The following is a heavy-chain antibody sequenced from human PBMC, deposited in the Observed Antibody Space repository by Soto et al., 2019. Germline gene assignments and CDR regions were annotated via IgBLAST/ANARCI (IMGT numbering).Heavy chain of an antibody. D-gene: IGHD1-26*01. Sequence: ASVKVSCKASGYTFTDYYMHWVRQAPGQGLEWMGWINPKTGGTNYVQRFQGRVTMTRDTSITTAYMELSRLRSDDTAVYYCARDVVGSDYFDSWGQGTLVTVSS. CDR2: INPKTGGT. CDR1: GYTFTDYY. J-gene: IGHJ4*02. CDR3: ARDVVGSDYFDS. V-gene: IGHV1-2*02.